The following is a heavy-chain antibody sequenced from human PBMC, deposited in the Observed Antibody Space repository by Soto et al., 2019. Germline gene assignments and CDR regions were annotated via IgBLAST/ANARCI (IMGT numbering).Heavy chain of an antibody. CDR3: ATGPLVVARDWFDP. CDR1: GYTFSNYG. D-gene: IGHD2-15*01. Sequence: ASVKVSCKTSGYTFSNYGITWVRQAPGQPLEWLGWISLYSDGTNYAQKFQGRVTMTEDTSTDTAYMELSSLRSEDTAVYYCATGPLVVARDWFDPWGQGTLVTVSS. CDR2: ISLYSDGT. J-gene: IGHJ5*02. V-gene: IGHV1-18*01.